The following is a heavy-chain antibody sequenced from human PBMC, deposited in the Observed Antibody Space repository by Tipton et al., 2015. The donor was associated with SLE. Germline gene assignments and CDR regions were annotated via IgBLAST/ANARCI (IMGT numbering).Heavy chain of an antibody. CDR3: SRHQWIGYDSYYFDY. V-gene: IGHV3-74*01. J-gene: IGHJ4*02. CDR1: GFTFRSHW. CDR2: IDNDGSGT. D-gene: IGHD5-12*01. Sequence: SLRLSCAAPGFTFRSHWMNWVRQAPGKGLVWVSRIDNDGSGTTYADSVRGRFTVSRDNSKNTLYLQMNSLRAEDTAVYYCSRHQWIGYDSYYFDYWGQGTLVTVSS.